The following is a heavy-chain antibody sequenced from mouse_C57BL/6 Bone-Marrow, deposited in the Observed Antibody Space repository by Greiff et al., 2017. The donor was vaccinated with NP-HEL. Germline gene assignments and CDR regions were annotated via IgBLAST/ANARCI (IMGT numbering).Heavy chain of an antibody. CDR3: AWGGNYVFDY. V-gene: IGHV1-82*01. D-gene: IGHD2-1*01. J-gene: IGHJ2*01. CDR2: IYPGDGDT. Sequence: QVQLLQSGPELVKPGASVKLSCTASGFAFSSSWMSWVKQRPGKGLEWIGRIYPGDGDTYYHGKVKGQSTLTADKSSSKAYMQLSSLKSEDSAVYYCAWGGNYVFDYWGQGTTLTVSS. CDR1: GFAFSSSW.